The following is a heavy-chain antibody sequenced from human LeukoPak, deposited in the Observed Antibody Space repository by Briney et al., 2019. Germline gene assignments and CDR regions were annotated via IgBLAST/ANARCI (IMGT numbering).Heavy chain of an antibody. CDR3: ARDGTPRDGYNLYYFDY. J-gene: IGHJ4*02. Sequence: SVKVSCKASGGTLSTYAITWVRQAPGQGLEWMGRIIPIFGTANYAQKFQGRVTITTDESTSTAYMELSSLRSEDTAVYYCARDGTPRDGYNLYYFDYWGQGTLVTVSS. CDR1: GGTLSTYA. V-gene: IGHV1-69*05. CDR2: IIPIFGTA. D-gene: IGHD5-24*01.